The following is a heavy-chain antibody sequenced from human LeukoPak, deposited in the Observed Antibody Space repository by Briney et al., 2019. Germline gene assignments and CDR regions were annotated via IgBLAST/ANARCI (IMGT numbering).Heavy chain of an antibody. CDR3: ARIRDFGASYHYFYMDV. Sequence: GGSLRLSCAASGFTVSSNYMSWVRQAPGKGLEWVSAISSDSSYIYYADSVRGRFTISRDNAKNSLYLQMNSLRAEDTAVYYCARIRDFGASYHYFYMDVWGKGTTVTVSS. CDR1: GFTVSSNY. D-gene: IGHD4-17*01. V-gene: IGHV3-21*01. J-gene: IGHJ6*03. CDR2: ISSDSSYI.